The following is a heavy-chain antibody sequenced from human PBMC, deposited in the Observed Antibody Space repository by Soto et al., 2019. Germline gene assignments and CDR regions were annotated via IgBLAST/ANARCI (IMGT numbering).Heavy chain of an antibody. Sequence: QVHLVDSGGGVVQPGGTLRLSCAGSGFIFSDYIMHWVRQAPGKGLEWVALIWSDGSSIHYADSVRGRFTISRDNSKNTLYLQMSSLRVEDTALYYCAGEFRNCASDCGHSAFDMWCQGTMVAVSS. V-gene: IGHV3-33*01. CDR2: IWSDGSSI. CDR1: GFIFSDYI. D-gene: IGHD2-21*02. J-gene: IGHJ3*02. CDR3: AGEFRNCASDCGHSAFDM.